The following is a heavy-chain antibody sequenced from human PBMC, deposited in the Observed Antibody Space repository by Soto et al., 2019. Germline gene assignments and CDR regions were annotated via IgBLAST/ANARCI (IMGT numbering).Heavy chain of an antibody. J-gene: IGHJ6*02. CDR3: ARGHCSRTGCPFYYYYGMDV. CDR2: ISSSSSTI. CDR1: GFTFSSYE. D-gene: IGHD2-2*01. V-gene: IGHV3-48*02. Sequence: GGSLRLSCAASGFTFSSYEMNWVRQAPGKGLEWVSYISSSSSTIYYADSVKGRFTISRDNAKNSLYLQMNSLRDEDTAVYYCARGHCSRTGCPFYYYYGMDVWGQGTTVTVSS.